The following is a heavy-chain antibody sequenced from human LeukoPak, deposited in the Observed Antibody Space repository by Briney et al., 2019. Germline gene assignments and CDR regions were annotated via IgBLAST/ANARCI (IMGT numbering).Heavy chain of an antibody. J-gene: IGHJ4*02. CDR1: GFTFSSYW. D-gene: IGHD3-10*01. Sequence: GGSLRLSCAGSGFTFSSYWMHWVRQAPGKGLVWVSRINSDGSSTSYADSVKGRFTISRDNAKNTLYLQMNSLRAEDTAVYYCARAYYGSGSHDYWGQGTLVTVSS. CDR3: ARAYYGSGSHDY. V-gene: IGHV3-74*01. CDR2: INSDGSST.